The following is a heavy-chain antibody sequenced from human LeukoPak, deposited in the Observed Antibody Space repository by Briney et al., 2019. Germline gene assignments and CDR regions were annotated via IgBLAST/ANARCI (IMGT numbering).Heavy chain of an antibody. J-gene: IGHJ4*02. CDR3: ARAGHWLVSWYPVDY. CDR1: GYTFTSYG. V-gene: IGHV1-18*01. Sequence: GASVKVSCKASGYTFTSYGISWVRQAPGQGLEWMGWISAYNGNTNYAQKLQGRVTMTTDTSTSTAYMELRSLRSDDTAVYYCARAGHWLVSWYPVDYWGQGTLVTVSS. D-gene: IGHD6-19*01. CDR2: ISAYNGNT.